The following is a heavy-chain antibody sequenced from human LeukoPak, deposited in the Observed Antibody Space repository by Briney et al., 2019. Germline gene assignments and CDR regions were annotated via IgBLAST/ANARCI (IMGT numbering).Heavy chain of an antibody. CDR2: IIPIFGSA. J-gene: IGHJ4*02. V-gene: IGHV1-69*13. CDR1: GGTFSSSA. CDR3: ARAQGPSFDY. Sequence: SVKVSCKASGGTFSSSAISWVRQAPGQGLEWMGGIIPIFGSANYAQNFQGRVTITADESTITAYVELSSLRSEDTAVYYCARAQGPSFDYWGQGTLVTVSS.